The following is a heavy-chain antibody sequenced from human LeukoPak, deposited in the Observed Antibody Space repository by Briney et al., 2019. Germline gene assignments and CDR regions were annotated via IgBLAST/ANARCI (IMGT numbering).Heavy chain of an antibody. V-gene: IGHV3-21*01. CDR2: ISSSSSYT. Sequence: GGSLRLSCAASGFTFSSYSMNWVRQAPGKGLEWVSSISSSSSYTYYADSVKGRFTISRDNAKNSLYLQMNSLRAEDTAVYYCARTHFLYDFWSGPSGAFDIWGQGTMVTVSS. J-gene: IGHJ3*02. CDR3: ARTHFLYDFWSGPSGAFDI. CDR1: GFTFSSYS. D-gene: IGHD3-3*01.